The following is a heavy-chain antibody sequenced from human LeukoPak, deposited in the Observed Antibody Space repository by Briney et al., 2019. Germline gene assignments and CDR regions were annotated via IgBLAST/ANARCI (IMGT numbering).Heavy chain of an antibody. V-gene: IGHV1-2*02. Sequence: ASVKVSCKASGYTFTGYYMHWVRQAPGQGLEWMGWINPNSGGTNYAQKFQGRVTMTRDTSISTAYMKLSRLRSDDTAVYYCARDSSAISDYYGDAFDIWGQGTMVTVSS. D-gene: IGHD3-22*01. CDR3: ARDSSAISDYYGDAFDI. CDR1: GYTFTGYY. J-gene: IGHJ3*02. CDR2: INPNSGGT.